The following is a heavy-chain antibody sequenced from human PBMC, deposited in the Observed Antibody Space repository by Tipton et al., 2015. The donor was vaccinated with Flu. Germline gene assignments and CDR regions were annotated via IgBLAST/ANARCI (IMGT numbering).Heavy chain of an antibody. CDR3: ARAAQTYYYSGMDV. CDR1: GGSISSGGYY. Sequence: TLSLTCTVSGGSISSGGYYWSWIRQHPGKGLEWIGYIYYSGSTYYNPSLKSRVTISVDTSKNQFSLKLSSVTAADTAVYYCARAAQTYYYSGMDVWGQGTTVTVSS. CDR2: IYYSGST. V-gene: IGHV4-31*03. J-gene: IGHJ6*02.